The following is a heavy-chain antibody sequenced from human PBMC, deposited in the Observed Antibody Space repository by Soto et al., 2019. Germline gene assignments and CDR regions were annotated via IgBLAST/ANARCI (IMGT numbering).Heavy chain of an antibody. D-gene: IGHD3-10*01. Sequence: SETLSLTCTVSGGSISSSIYYWVWIRQPPGKGLEWIGSIYYSGSTYYNASLKSRVTISVDTSKNQFSLKLSSVTAADTAVYYCARRRDSGSYYKGWFDPCGQGTLVTFSS. CDR2: IYYSGST. CDR1: GGSISSSIYY. V-gene: IGHV4-39*01. CDR3: ARRRDSGSYYKGWFDP. J-gene: IGHJ5*02.